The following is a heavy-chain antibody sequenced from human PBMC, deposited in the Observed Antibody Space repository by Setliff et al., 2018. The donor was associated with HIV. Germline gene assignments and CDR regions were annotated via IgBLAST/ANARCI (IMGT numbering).Heavy chain of an antibody. Sequence: SETLSLTCIVSGGAISSRAYFWGWIRQPPGKGLEWIGSISSSGSFYYNPSLRSRVTVSVDTSNNHFSLNLTSVTAADTALYYCASTATTWGRHSWFDPWGQGTLVTVSS. J-gene: IGHJ5*02. CDR2: ISSSGSF. CDR3: ASTATTWGRHSWFDP. CDR1: GGAISSRAYF. D-gene: IGHD4-4*01. V-gene: IGHV4-39*02.